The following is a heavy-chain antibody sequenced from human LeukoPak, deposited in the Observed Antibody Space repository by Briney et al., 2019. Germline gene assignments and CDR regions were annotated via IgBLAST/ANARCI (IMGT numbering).Heavy chain of an antibody. CDR3: AKDRGIVVVPTLFDY. Sequence: PGGSLRLSCAASGFTFSGSTMSWVRQAPGKGPEWVSGISGSGGTTRHADSVKGRFTISRDNSKNTLYLQMNSLRAEDTAVYYCAKDRGIVVVPTLFDYWGQGTLVTVSS. CDR1: GFTFSGST. J-gene: IGHJ4*02. D-gene: IGHD2-2*01. CDR2: ISGSGGTT. V-gene: IGHV3-23*01.